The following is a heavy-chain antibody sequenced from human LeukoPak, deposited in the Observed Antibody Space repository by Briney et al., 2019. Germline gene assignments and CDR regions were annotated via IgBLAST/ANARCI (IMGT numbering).Heavy chain of an antibody. CDR1: DGSISSGYYY. J-gene: IGHJ6*03. D-gene: IGHD6-19*01. Sequence: SETLSLTCSVSDGSISSGYYYWSWIRQPPGKALEWIGYIYYSGSTNYNPSLKSRVTISVDTSKNQFSLKLSSVTAADTAVYYCARVVSLGSGWYGSQDYYYYMDVWGKGTTVTISS. V-gene: IGHV4-61*01. CDR2: IYYSGST. CDR3: ARVVSLGSGWYGSQDYYYYMDV.